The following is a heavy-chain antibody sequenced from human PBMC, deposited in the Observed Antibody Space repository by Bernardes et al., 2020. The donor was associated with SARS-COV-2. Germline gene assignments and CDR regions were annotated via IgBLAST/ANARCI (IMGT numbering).Heavy chain of an antibody. J-gene: IGHJ6*01. CDR3: ARDGYYHGSVTYKPPSHYGLDV. CDR2: ISPYNGNT. V-gene: IGHV1-18*01. Sequence: ASVKVSCKASGYTFSNSGISWVRQAPGQGPEWLGWISPYNGNTFYAQKLQGRVTMTTDTSTRTAYMQLRNLRSNDTAVYFCARDGYYHGSVTYKPPSHYGLDVWEQGTTVTESS. CDR1: GYTFSNSG. D-gene: IGHD3-10*01.